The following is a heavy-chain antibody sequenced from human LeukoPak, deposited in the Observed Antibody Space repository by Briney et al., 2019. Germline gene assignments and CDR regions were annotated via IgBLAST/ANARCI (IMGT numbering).Heavy chain of an antibody. D-gene: IGHD1-14*01. J-gene: IGHJ4*02. CDR3: ARGHPSAEPPDY. CDR2: INPNTGGA. Sequence: ASVKVSCKASGYTFTDYYIHWVRQVPGQGLEYMGWINPNTGGASYAQRFRDRLTMSVDTSITTVYMELSRLTGDDTAVYYCARGHPSAEPPDYWGQGDLVTVSS. CDR1: GYTFTDYY. V-gene: IGHV1-2*02.